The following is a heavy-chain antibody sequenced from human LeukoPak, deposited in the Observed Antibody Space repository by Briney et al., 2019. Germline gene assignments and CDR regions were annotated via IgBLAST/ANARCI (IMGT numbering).Heavy chain of an antibody. CDR2: ISSSSSYI. V-gene: IGHV3-21*01. CDR1: GFTFSSYS. CDR3: ARDTVSGESQYRPFDY. D-gene: IGHD2-15*01. J-gene: IGHJ4*02. Sequence: GGSLRLSCAASGFTFSSYSMNWVRQAPGKGLEWVSSISSSSSYIYYADSVKGRFTIYRDNAKNSLYLQMNSLRAEDTAVYYCARDTVSGESQYRPFDYWGQGTLVTVSS.